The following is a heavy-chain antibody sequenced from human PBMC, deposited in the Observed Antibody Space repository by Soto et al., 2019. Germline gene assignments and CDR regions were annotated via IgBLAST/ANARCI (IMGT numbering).Heavy chain of an antibody. CDR2: INPNSGGT. V-gene: IGHV1-2*04. CDR3: ARISHIFEGSARFLEWLLYEYYFDY. J-gene: IGHJ4*02. CDR1: GYTFTGYY. Sequence: GASVKVSCKASGYTFTGYYMHWARQAPGQGLEWMGWINPNSGGTNYAQKFQGWLTISKDTSKSQVVLTMTNMDPVDTATYYCARISHIFEGSARFLEWLLYEYYFDYWGQGTLVTVSS. D-gene: IGHD3-3*01.